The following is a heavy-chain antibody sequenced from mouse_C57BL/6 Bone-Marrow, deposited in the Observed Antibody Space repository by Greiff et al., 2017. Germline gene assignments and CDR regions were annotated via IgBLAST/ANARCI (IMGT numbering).Heavy chain of an antibody. Sequence: VQLQQPGAELVMPGASVKLSCKASGYTFTSYWMHWVKQRPGQGLEWIGEIDPSDSYTNYNQKFKGKSTLTVDKSSSTAYMQRSSLTSEDSAVYYCSREGYYSWFAYWGQGTLVTVSA. CDR1: GYTFTSYW. J-gene: IGHJ3*01. CDR2: IDPSDSYT. CDR3: SREGYYSWFAY. V-gene: IGHV1-69*01. D-gene: IGHD3-1*01.